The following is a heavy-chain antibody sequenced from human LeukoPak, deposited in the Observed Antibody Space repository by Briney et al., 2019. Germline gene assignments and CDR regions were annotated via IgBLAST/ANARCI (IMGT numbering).Heavy chain of an antibody. CDR3: ARRGTTGPHNWFDS. CDR1: GFSFSNYG. CDR2: ICGSEDRI. D-gene: IGHD3-16*01. J-gene: IGHJ5*01. V-gene: IGHV3-23*01. Sequence: GGSLRLSCVASGFSFSNYGMTWVRQAPGRGVEWVSGICGSEDRIEYAASVRGRFAISTDNSKNTLYLQMNSLRAEDSAVYICARRGTTGPHNWFDSWAREIWSPSPQ.